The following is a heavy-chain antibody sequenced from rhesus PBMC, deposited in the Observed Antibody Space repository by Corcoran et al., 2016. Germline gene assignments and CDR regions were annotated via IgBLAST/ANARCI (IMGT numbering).Heavy chain of an antibody. V-gene: IGHV4S9*01. J-gene: IGHJ4*01. CDR3: ARERYSNYPFDY. D-gene: IGHD4-23*01. Sequence: QVQLQESGPGLVKPSETLSPTCAVSGGSISDSYSWNWIRQPPGKGLEWMWNIYGNSASTYYNPSLKSRVTIAKDTSKNQFFLKLSSVTAADTAVYYCARERYSNYPFDYWGQGVLVTVSS. CDR2: IYGNSAST. CDR1: GGSISDSYS.